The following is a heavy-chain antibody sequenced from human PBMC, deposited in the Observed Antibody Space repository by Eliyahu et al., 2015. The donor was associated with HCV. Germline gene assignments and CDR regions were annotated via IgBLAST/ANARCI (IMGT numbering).Heavy chain of an antibody. J-gene: IGHJ4*02. Sequence: QITLKESGPTLVKPTQTLTLTCXFSGFSLSSSGVGVGWIRQPPGKALEWLALIYWDDDKRYRPSLKSRLTITKDTSKNQVVLSMTNMDPVDTATYYCAHRLYYDYVWGSGFDYWGQGTLVTVSS. CDR3: AHRLYYDYVWGSGFDY. V-gene: IGHV2-5*02. D-gene: IGHD3-16*01. CDR1: GFSLSSSGVG. CDR2: IYWDDDK.